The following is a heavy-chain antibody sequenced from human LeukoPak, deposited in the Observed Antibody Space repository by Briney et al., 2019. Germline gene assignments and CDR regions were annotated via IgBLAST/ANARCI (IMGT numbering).Heavy chain of an antibody. J-gene: IGHJ4*02. V-gene: IGHV3-21*01. Sequence: PGGSLRLSCAASRFTFSSYSMNWVRQAPGKGLEWVSSISSSRDYIYYADSVKGRFTISRDNARNSLYLQMSSLRAEDTAVYYCARGPYGYTYGHTMDYWGQGTLVTVSS. D-gene: IGHD5-18*01. CDR1: RFTFSSYS. CDR2: ISSSRDYI. CDR3: ARGPYGYTYGHTMDY.